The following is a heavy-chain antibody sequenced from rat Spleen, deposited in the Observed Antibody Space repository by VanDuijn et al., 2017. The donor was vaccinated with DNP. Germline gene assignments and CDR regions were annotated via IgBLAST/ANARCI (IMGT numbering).Heavy chain of an antibody. D-gene: IGHD1-4*01. J-gene: IGHJ2*01. V-gene: IGHV3-1*01. Sequence: EVQLQESGPGLVKPSHSLSLTCSVTGFSITTNYWGWIRKFPGNKMEWIGHISYSGTSGYNPSLKSRLSITRDTSKNQFFLQLNSVTTEDTATYYCARTSGFDYWGQGVMVTVSS. CDR1: GFSITTNY. CDR3: ARTSGFDY. CDR2: ISYSGTS.